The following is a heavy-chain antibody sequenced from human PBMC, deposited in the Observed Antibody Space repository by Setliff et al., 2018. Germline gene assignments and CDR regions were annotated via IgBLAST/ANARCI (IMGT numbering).Heavy chain of an antibody. CDR3: TGGAGWLITS. J-gene: IGHJ5*02. CDR1: GFTFDDYA. Sequence: SCAASGFTFDDYAMHWVRQAPGKGLEWVSGISWNSGSIGYVDSVKGRFTISRDNAKNSLFLQMDSLRDEDTAVYYCTGGAGWLITSWGQGTLVTVSS. V-gene: IGHV3-9*01. D-gene: IGHD3-16*01. CDR2: ISWNSGSI.